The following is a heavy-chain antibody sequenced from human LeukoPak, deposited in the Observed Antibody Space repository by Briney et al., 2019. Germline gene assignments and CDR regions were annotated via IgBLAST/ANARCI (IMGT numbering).Heavy chain of an antibody. V-gene: IGHV1-2*02. D-gene: IGHD2-2*02. Sequence: SVTVSCKGSGYTFIGYYIHWVRQAPGQGPEWMGWINPNTGGTNYAQNFQGRVTMTRDTSIRTAYMELRRLRSDDTAVYYCARGLYCSSASCYIGLGYYYYYMDVWGKGTTVTVS. CDR3: ARGLYCSSASCYIGLGYYYYYMDV. CDR1: GYTFIGYY. CDR2: INPNTGGT. J-gene: IGHJ6*03.